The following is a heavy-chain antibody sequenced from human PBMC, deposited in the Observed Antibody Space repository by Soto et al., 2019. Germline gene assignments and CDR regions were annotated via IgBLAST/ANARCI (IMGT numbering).Heavy chain of an antibody. CDR3: ARLGRYCSSTSCYRYNWFDP. J-gene: IGHJ5*02. CDR2: IYYSGST. CDR1: GGSISSYY. D-gene: IGHD2-2*01. V-gene: IGHV4-59*08. Sequence: SETLSLTCTVSGGSISSYYWSWIRQPPGKGLEWIGYIYYSGSTYYNPSLKSRVTISVDTSKNQFSLKLSSVTAADTAVYYCARLGRYCSSTSCYRYNWFDPWGQGTLVTVSS.